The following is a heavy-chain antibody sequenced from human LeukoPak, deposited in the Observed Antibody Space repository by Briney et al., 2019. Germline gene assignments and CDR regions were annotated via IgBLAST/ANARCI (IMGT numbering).Heavy chain of an antibody. D-gene: IGHD1-26*01. V-gene: IGHV3-23*01. CDR3: AKEDGRYSTWGAFDI. CDR2: ISGSGGNT. CDR1: EFTLTNYA. J-gene: IGHJ3*02. Sequence: GGSRNPSWAAAEFTLTNYAMSGVRQAQGKGLGGVSAISGSGGNTYYADSVKGRFTISRDNSKNTQYLQMNSLRAEDTAVYYCAKEDGRYSTWGAFDIWGQGTMVTVSS.